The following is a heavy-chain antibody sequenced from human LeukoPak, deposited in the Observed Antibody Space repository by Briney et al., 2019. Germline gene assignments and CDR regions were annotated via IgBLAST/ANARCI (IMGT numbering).Heavy chain of an antibody. Sequence: GESLKISCKGSGYSFTSYWIVWVRRMAGKGLEWMGIIYPGDSDTRYSPSFQGQVAISADKSISTAYLQWSSLKASDTAMYYCARRSDSYGYFDYWGQGTLVTVSS. D-gene: IGHD5-18*01. CDR2: IYPGDSDT. V-gene: IGHV5-51*01. CDR1: GYSFTSYW. CDR3: ARRSDSYGYFDY. J-gene: IGHJ4*02.